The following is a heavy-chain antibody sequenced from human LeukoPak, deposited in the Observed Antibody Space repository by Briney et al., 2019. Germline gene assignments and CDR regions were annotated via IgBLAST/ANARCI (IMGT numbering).Heavy chain of an antibody. CDR1: GFTFSSYA. D-gene: IGHD3-22*01. CDR3: ARTYYYDSSGYLDY. J-gene: IGHJ4*02. V-gene: IGHV3-33*08. CDR2: IWYDGSNK. Sequence: GGSLRLSCAASGFTFSSYAMSWVRQAPGKGLEWVAVIWYDGSNKYYADSVKGRFTISRDNSKNTLYLQMNSLRAEDTAVYYCARTYYYDSSGYLDYWGQGTLVTVSS.